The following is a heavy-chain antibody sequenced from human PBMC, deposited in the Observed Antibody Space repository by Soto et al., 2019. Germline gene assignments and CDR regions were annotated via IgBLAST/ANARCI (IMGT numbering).Heavy chain of an antibody. CDR2: IYYSGST. V-gene: IGHV4-59*08. CDR1: GGSISSYY. J-gene: IGHJ3*02. Sequence: QVQLQESGPGLVKPSETLSLTCTVSGGSISSYYWSWIRQPPGKGLEWIGYIYYSGSTNYNPSLKSRVTISVDTSKNQFSLKLSSVTAADTAVYYCARSYSGDAFDIWGQGTMVTVSS. D-gene: IGHD6-13*01. CDR3: ARSYSGDAFDI.